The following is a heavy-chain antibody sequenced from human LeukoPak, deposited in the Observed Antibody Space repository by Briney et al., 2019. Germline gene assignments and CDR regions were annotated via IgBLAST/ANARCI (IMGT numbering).Heavy chain of an antibody. CDR1: GGTFSSYA. V-gene: IGHV1-69*01. CDR3: ASAPLHYYDSPEADY. J-gene: IGHJ4*02. CDR2: IIPIFGTA. D-gene: IGHD3-22*01. Sequence: ASVKVSCTASGGTFSSYAISWVRQAPGQGLEWMGGIIPIFGTANYAQKFQGRVTITADESTSTAYMELSSLRSEDTAVYYCASAPLHYYDSPEADYWGQGTLVTVSS.